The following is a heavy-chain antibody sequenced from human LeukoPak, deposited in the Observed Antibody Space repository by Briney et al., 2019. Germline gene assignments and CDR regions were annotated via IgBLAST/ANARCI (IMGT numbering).Heavy chain of an antibody. J-gene: IGHJ4*02. D-gene: IGHD2-15*01. Sequence: GGSLRLSCAASGFTVSSNYMSWVRQAPGKGLEWVSVIYSGGSTYYADSVKGRFTISRDNSKNTLYLQMNSLRPEDTAVYYCARARGFYCSDGSCYSYWGQGTLVTVSS. CDR1: GFTVSSNY. CDR3: ARARGFYCSDGSCYSY. CDR2: IYSGGST. V-gene: IGHV3-53*01.